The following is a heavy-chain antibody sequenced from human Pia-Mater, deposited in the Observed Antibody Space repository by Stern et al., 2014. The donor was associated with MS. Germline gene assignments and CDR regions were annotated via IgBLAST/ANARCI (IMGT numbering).Heavy chain of an antibody. J-gene: IGHJ4*02. Sequence: VQLVQSGGGVVQPGRSLRLSCATSGFTFSTYAIHWVRQAPGTGLEWVAVISYDGNNQYYADSVKGRFTISRDNSKNTLYLQMNSLTDEDTAVYYCARDPLAGTGAYFDYWGQGALVTVSS. CDR1: GFTFSTYA. D-gene: IGHD6-19*01. CDR2: ISYDGNNQ. V-gene: IGHV3-30-3*01. CDR3: ARDPLAGTGAYFDY.